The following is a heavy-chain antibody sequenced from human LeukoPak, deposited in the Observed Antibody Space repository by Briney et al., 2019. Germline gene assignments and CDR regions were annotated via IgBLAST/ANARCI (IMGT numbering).Heavy chain of an antibody. CDR1: GYTFTSYD. J-gene: IGHJ4*02. Sequence: GASVKVSCKASGYTFTSYDINWVRQATGQGLEWMGWMNPNSGNTGYAQKFQGRVTMTRNTSISTAYMDLTSLRFDDTAVYYCARGPLPGGLWYLDYWGQGTLLTVSS. D-gene: IGHD3-16*01. CDR3: ARGPLPGGLWYLDY. V-gene: IGHV1-8*01. CDR2: MNPNSGNT.